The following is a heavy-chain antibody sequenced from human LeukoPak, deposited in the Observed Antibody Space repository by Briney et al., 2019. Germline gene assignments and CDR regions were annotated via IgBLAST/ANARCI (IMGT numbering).Heavy chain of an antibody. CDR3: ARDGVRGYSSSWTPGEAFDI. V-gene: IGHV3-11*01. J-gene: IGHJ3*02. CDR1: GFTFSDYY. D-gene: IGHD6-13*01. CDR2: ISSSGSTI. Sequence: PGGSLRLSCAASGFTFSDYYMSWIRQAPGKGLEWVSYISSSGSTIYYADSVKGRFTISRDNAKNSLYLQMNSLRAEDTAVYYCARDGVRGYSSSWTPGEAFDIWGQGTMVTVSS.